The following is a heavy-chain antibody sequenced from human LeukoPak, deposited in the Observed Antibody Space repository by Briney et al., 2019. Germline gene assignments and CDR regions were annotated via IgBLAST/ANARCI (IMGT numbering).Heavy chain of an antibody. V-gene: IGHV3-30*18. D-gene: IGHD6-13*01. CDR3: AKGLAAARILYYYGMDV. CDR1: GFTFGSYG. J-gene: IGHJ6*02. CDR2: ISYDGSNK. Sequence: PGRSLRLSCAASGFTFGSYGMHWVRQATGKGLEWVAVISYDGSNKYYADFVKGRFTISRDNSKNTLYLQMNSLRAEDTAVYYCAKGLAAARILYYYGMDVWGQGTTVTVSS.